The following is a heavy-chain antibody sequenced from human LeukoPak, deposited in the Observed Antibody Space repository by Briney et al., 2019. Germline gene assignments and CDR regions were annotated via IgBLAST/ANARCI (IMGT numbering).Heavy chain of an antibody. J-gene: IGHJ6*02. CDR1: GYTFTSYY. D-gene: IGHD6-19*01. Sequence: ASVKVSCKASGYTFTSYYMHWMRQAPGQGLEWMGIINPSGGSTSYAQKFQGRVTMTRDTSTSTVYMELSSLRSEDTAVYYCARDVPYSSGWSYYYYYGMDVWGQGTTVTVSS. CDR3: ARDVPYSSGWSYYYYYGMDV. CDR2: INPSGGST. V-gene: IGHV1-46*01.